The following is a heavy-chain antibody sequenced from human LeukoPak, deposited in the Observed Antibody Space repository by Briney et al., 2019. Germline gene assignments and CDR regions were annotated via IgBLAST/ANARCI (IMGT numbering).Heavy chain of an antibody. Sequence: PGGSLRLSCAASGFTFSDYYMSWIRQAPGKGLEWVSYIRTSGSTIYNADSVKGRFTISRDNAKNSLYLQMNSLRAEDTALYYCAKDRTYYDILTGYFSDWGQGTLVTVSS. V-gene: IGHV3-11*01. D-gene: IGHD3-9*01. CDR1: GFTFSDYY. CDR2: IRTSGSTI. J-gene: IGHJ4*02. CDR3: AKDRTYYDILTGYFSD.